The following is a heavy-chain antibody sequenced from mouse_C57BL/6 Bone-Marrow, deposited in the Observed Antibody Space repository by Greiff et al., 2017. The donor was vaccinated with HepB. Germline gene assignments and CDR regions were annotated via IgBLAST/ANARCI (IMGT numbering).Heavy chain of an antibody. V-gene: IGHV6-3*01. D-gene: IGHD1-2*01. CDR2: IRLKSDNYAT. CDR1: GFTFSNYW. CDR3: TGEMCHYYYAMDY. J-gene: IGHJ4*01. Sequence: EVKVVESGGGLVQPGGSMKLSCVASGFTFSNYWMNWVRQSPEKGLEWVAQIRLKSDNYATHYAESVKGRFTISRDDSKSSVYLQMNNLRAEDTGIYYCTGEMCHYYYAMDYWGQGTSVTVSS.